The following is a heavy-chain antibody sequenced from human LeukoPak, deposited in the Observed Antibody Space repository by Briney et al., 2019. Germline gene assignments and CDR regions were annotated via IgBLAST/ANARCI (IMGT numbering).Heavy chain of an antibody. CDR3: ARGKRINWYFDL. CDR2: IIPILGIA. V-gene: IGHV1-69*04. J-gene: IGHJ2*01. Sequence: GASVKVSCKASGGTFSSYAIRWVRQAPGQGLEWMGRIIPILGIANYAQKFQGRVTITADKSTSTAYMELSSLRSEDTAVYYCARGKRINWYFDLWGRGTLVTVSS. CDR1: GGTFSSYA.